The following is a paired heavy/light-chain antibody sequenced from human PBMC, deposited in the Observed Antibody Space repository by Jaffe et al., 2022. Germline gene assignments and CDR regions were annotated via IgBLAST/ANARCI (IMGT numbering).Light chain of an antibody. V-gene: IGKV4-1*01. CDR3: QQYYSTPLA. CDR1: QSVLYSSNNKNY. J-gene: IGKJ3*01. CDR2: WAS. Sequence: DIVMTQSPDSLAVSLGERATINCKSSQSVLYSSNNKNYLAWYQQKPGQPPKLLIYWASTRESGVPDRFSGSGSGTDFTLTISSLQAEDVAVYYCQQYYSTPLAFGPGTKVDIK.
Heavy chain of an antibody. CDR1: GYTFTSYA. V-gene: IGHV7-4-1*02. D-gene: IGHD6-13*01. CDR2: INTNTGNP. CDR3: ARDRLRGIAAAGSARGGFDI. Sequence: QVQLVQSGSELKKPGASVKVSCKASGYTFTSYAMNWVRQAPGQGLEWMGWINTNTGNPTYAQGFTGRFVFSLDTSVSTAYLQISSLKAEDTAVYYCARDRLRGIAAAGSARGGFDIWGQGTMVTVSS. J-gene: IGHJ3*02.